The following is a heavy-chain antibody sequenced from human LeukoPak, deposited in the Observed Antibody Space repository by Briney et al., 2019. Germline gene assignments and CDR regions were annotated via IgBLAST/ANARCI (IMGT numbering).Heavy chain of an antibody. D-gene: IGHD5-12*01. Sequence: GGSLRLSCAASGLTFSSYAMSWVRQAPGKGLEWVSAISGSGGSTYYADSVKGRFTISRDNSKNTLYLQMNSLRAEDTAVYYCAKHSRSVATILGLFDYWGQGTLVTVSS. CDR3: AKHSRSVATILGLFDY. J-gene: IGHJ4*02. V-gene: IGHV3-23*01. CDR2: ISGSGGST. CDR1: GLTFSSYA.